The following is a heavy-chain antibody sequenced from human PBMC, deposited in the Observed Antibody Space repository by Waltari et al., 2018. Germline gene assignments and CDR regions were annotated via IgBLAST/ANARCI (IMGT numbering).Heavy chain of an antibody. J-gene: IGHJ5*02. D-gene: IGHD1-1*01. CDR2: LIPIFGAP. V-gene: IGHV1-69*12. Sequence: QVHMVQSGAEVKKPGSSVKVSCKASGGTFGRYAITWVRQAPGQGLEWMGGLIPIFGAPNYAQRFQGRVTITAYESTSTVYMELSSLKSEDTALYFCARRQLGGPLDPWGQGTLVTVSS. CDR1: GGTFGRYA. CDR3: ARRQLGGPLDP.